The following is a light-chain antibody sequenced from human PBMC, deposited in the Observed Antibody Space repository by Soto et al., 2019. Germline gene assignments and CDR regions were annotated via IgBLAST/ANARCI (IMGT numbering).Light chain of an antibody. CDR2: AAS. CDR1: QSINTY. CDR3: LQDYNYPRT. V-gene: IGKV1-6*01. J-gene: IGKJ1*01. Sequence: IQMTQSPSSLSASVGDRVTITCRTSQSINTYLNWFQQKPGEAPKLLIFAASSLQSGVPSRFSGSGSGTDFTLTISSLQPEDFATYYCLQDYNYPRTFGQGTKVDIK.